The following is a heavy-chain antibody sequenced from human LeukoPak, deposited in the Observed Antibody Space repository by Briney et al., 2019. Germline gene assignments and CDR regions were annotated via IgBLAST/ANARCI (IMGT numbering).Heavy chain of an antibody. CDR2: IIPIFGTA. CDR3: ARDLGRDGYNRFDY. J-gene: IGHJ4*02. CDR1: GGTFSSYA. V-gene: IGHV1-69*01. Sequence: GSSVKVSCKASGGTFSSYAISWVRQAPGQGLEWMGGIIPIFGTANYAQKFQGRVTITADESTSTAYMELSSLRSEDTAVYYCARDLGRDGYNRFDYWGQGTLVTVSS. D-gene: IGHD5-24*01.